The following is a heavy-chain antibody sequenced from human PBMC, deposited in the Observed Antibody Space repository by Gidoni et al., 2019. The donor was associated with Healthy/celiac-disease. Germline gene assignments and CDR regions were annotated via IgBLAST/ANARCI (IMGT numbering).Heavy chain of an antibody. CDR2: IKQDGSEK. V-gene: IGHV3-7*01. CDR3: ARESTMVRGVIFPLNYMDV. D-gene: IGHD3-10*01. J-gene: IGHJ6*03. Sequence: EVQLVESGGGLVQPGGSLRLSCPASGFTFSSYWMSWVRQAPGKGLAWVANIKQDGSEKYYVDSVKGRFTISRDNAKNSLYLQMNSLRAEDTAVYYCARESTMVRGVIFPLNYMDVWGKGTTVTVSS. CDR1: GFTFSSYW.